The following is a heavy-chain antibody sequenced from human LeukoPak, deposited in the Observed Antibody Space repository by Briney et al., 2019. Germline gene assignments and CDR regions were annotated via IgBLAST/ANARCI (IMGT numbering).Heavy chain of an antibody. J-gene: IGHJ6*03. CDR3: AKQPPAAPYYYYYMDV. Sequence: GGSLRLSCAASGFTFSSYAMSWVRQAPGKGLEWVSAISGSGGSTYYADSVKGRFTISRDNSKNTLYLQMNSLRAEDTAVYYCAKQPPAAPYYYYYMDVWGKGTTVTVSS. CDR2: ISGSGGST. V-gene: IGHV3-23*01. D-gene: IGHD2-2*01. CDR1: GFTFSSYA.